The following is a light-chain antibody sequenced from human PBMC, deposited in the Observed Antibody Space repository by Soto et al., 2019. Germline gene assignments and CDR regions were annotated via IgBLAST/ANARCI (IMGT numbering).Light chain of an antibody. J-gene: IGKJ1*01. CDR3: QQRNNWGSVT. CDR2: DAS. Sequence: EIVLTQSPATLSLSPGERATLSCRASQSVSSYLAWYQQKPGQAPRLLIYDASNRATGIPARFSGSGSWTDFTSTISSLEPEDFAVAYYQQRNNWGSVTVGQGPKVDIK. CDR1: QSVSSY. V-gene: IGKV3-11*01.